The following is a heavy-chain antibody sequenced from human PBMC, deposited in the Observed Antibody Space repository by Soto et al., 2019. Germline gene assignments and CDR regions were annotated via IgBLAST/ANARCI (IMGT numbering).Heavy chain of an antibody. V-gene: IGHV3-33*01. CDR3: ARDSMEGGSYYYYGMDV. D-gene: IGHD1-1*01. J-gene: IGHJ6*02. Sequence: QVQLVESGGGVVQPGRSLRLSCAASGFTFSSYGMHWVRQAPGKGLEWVAVIWYDGSNKYYADSVKGRFTISRDNSKNTLYLQMNSLRAEDTAVYYCARDSMEGGSYYYYGMDVWGQGTTVTVSS. CDR1: GFTFSSYG. CDR2: IWYDGSNK.